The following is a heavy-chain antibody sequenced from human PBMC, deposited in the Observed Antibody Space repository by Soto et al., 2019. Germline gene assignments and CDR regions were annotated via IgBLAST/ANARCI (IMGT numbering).Heavy chain of an antibody. Sequence: SETLSLTCTVSGGSISSGDYYWSWIRQPPGKGLERIGYIYYSGSTYYNPSLKSRVTISVDTSKNQFSLKLSSVTAADTAVYYCARGGALTGYSHIDYYYYGMDVWGQGTTVTVSS. J-gene: IGHJ6*02. D-gene: IGHD3-9*01. CDR3: ARGGALTGYSHIDYYYYGMDV. V-gene: IGHV4-30-4*01. CDR1: GGSISSGDYY. CDR2: IYYSGST.